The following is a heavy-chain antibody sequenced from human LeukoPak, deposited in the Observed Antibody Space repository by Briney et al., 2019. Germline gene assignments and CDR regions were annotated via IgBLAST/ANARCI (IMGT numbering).Heavy chain of an antibody. CDR3: ARDLPYCSSTSCYHFDY. CDR2: INPSGGST. CDR1: GYTFTSYY. Sequence: GASVKVSCKASGYTFTSYYMHWVRQAPGQGLEWMGIINPSGGSTTYAQKFQGRVTMTRDMSTSTAYMELRSLRSDDTAVYYCARDLPYCSSTSCYHFDYWGQGTLVTVSS. D-gene: IGHD2-2*01. V-gene: IGHV1-46*01. J-gene: IGHJ4*02.